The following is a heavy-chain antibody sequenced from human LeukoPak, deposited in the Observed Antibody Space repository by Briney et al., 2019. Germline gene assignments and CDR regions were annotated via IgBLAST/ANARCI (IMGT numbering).Heavy chain of an antibody. CDR1: GFTFSSYG. CDR2: IWYDGSNK. D-gene: IGHD2-2*01. CDR3: ARASICSSTSCYRPYYYYYGMDV. J-gene: IGHJ6*02. V-gene: IGHV3-33*01. Sequence: PGRSLRLSCAASGFTFSSYGMHWVRQAPGKGLEWVAVIWYDGSNKYYADSVKGRFTISRDNSENTLYLQMNSLRAEDTAVYYCARASICSSTSCYRPYYYYYGMDVWGQGTTVTVSS.